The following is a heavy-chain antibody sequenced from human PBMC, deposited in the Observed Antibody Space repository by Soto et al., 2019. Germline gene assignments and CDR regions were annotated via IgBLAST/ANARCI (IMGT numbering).Heavy chain of an antibody. CDR2: IYYSGNT. D-gene: IGHD2-21*02. Sequence: PSETLSLTCTVSGGSVSSRSHYWSWIRQPPGKGPEWIEYIYYSGNTKYNPSLRSRVTISVDTSKNQFSLKVSSVTAADTAIYYCARDFCGGDCSDDYYYYAMDVWGQGTTVTVSS. J-gene: IGHJ6*02. V-gene: IGHV4-61*01. CDR1: GGSVSSRSHY. CDR3: ARDFCGGDCSDDYYYYAMDV.